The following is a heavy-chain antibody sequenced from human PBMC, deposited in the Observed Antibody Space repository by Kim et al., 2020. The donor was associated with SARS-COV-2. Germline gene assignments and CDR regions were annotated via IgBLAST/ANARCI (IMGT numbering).Heavy chain of an antibody. CDR2: IIPIFGTA. CDR1: GGTFSSYA. D-gene: IGHD6-19*01. Sequence: SVKVSCKASGGTFSSYAISWVRQAPGQGLEWMGGIIPIFGTANYAQKFQGRVTITADESTSTAYMELSSLRSEDTAVYYCARGRIKAVAGTYYYYGMDVWGQGTTVTVSS. CDR3: ARGRIKAVAGTYYYYGMDV. V-gene: IGHV1-69*13. J-gene: IGHJ6*02.